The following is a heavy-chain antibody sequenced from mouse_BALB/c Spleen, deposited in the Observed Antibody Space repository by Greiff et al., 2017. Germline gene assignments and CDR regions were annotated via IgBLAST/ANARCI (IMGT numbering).Heavy chain of an antibody. CDR3: TRPGVYYRYRYAMDY. CDR2: IRLKSNNYAT. D-gene: IGHD2-14*01. CDR1: GFTFSNYW. Sequence: EVKVEESGGGLVQPGGSMKLSCVASGFTFSNYWMNWVRQSPEKGLEWVAEIRLKSNNYATHYAESVKGRFTISRDDSKSSVYLQMNNLRAEDTGIYYCTRPGVYYRYRYAMDYWGQGTSVTVSS. V-gene: IGHV6-6*02. J-gene: IGHJ4*01.